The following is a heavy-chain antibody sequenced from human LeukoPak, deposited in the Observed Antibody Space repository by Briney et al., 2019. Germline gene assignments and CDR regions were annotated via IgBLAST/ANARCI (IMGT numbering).Heavy chain of an antibody. CDR1: GGSFSGYY. Sequence: PSETLSLTCAVYGGSFSGYYWSWIRQPPGKGLEWIGEINHSGSTNYNPSLKSRLTILVDTSKNQFSLKMRSVTAADTAVYYCARARGTVAIDYWGQGTLVTASS. CDR3: ARARGTVAIDY. D-gene: IGHD5-12*01. J-gene: IGHJ4*02. V-gene: IGHV4-34*01. CDR2: INHSGST.